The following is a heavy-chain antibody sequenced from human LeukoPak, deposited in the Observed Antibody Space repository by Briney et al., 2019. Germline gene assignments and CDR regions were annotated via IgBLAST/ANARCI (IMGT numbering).Heavy chain of an antibody. CDR3: AKDLMMWQA. CDR1: GFTFSSYA. V-gene: IGHV3-23*01. Sequence: GGSLRLSCAASGFTFSSYAMAWVRQAPGKGLEWVSAISGSGGTTYYADSVKGRFTVSRDNSKNTLYLQVNSLRAEDTAVYYCAKDLMMWQAWGQGTLVTISS. CDR2: ISGSGGTT. D-gene: IGHD3-16*01. J-gene: IGHJ5*02.